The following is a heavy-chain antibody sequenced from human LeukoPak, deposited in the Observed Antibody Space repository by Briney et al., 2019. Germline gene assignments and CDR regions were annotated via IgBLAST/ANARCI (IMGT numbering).Heavy chain of an antibody. J-gene: IGHJ4*02. Sequence: PGRSLTLSCAASGFTFSGYGMHWVRRAPGKGLEWVAVISYDGSHKYYADSVKGRFNISRDNSKNTLFLQLNSLGPEDTAVYYCAKSREGSRERYFDWIHDYWGQGTLVTVSS. V-gene: IGHV3-30*18. CDR3: AKSREGSRERYFDWIHDY. CDR2: ISYDGSHK. CDR1: GFTFSGYG. D-gene: IGHD3-9*01.